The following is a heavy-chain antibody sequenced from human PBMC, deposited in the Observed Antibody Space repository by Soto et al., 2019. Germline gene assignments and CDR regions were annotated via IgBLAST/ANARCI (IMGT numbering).Heavy chain of an antibody. CDR1: GDSFSSNSAA. D-gene: IGHD4-4*01. J-gene: IGHJ6*03. Sequence: SQTLSLTCAISGDSFSSNSAAWNWIRQSPSRGLEWLGRTYYRSKWYNDYAVSVKSRITINPDTSKNQFSLQLNSVTPEDTAVYYCARSPTVPYYYYYYMDVWGKGTTVTVSS. CDR2: TYYRSKWYN. V-gene: IGHV6-1*01. CDR3: ARSPTVPYYYYYYMDV.